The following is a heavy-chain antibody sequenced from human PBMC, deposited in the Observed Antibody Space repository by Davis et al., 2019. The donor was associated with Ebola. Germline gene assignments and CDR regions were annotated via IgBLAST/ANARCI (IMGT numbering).Heavy chain of an antibody. V-gene: IGHV3-33*08. CDR3: ARDVYHMDV. Sequence: GESLKISCAASGFTFSSYAMSWVRQAPGKGLEWVAVIWYDGSNKYYADSVKGRFTISRDNSKNTLYLQMNSLRAEDTAVYYCARDVYHMDVWGQGNTVTVSS. CDR1: GFTFSSYA. CDR2: IWYDGSNK. J-gene: IGHJ6*02. D-gene: IGHD5/OR15-5a*01.